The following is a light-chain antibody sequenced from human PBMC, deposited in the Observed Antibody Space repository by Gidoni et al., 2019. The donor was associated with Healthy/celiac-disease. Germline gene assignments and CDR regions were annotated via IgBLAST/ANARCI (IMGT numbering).Light chain of an antibody. V-gene: IGKV1-NL1*01. CDR1: QGISNS. CDR2: AAS. CDR3: QQYYSTPWT. Sequence: GDRVTITCRASQGISNSLAWYQQKPGQAPKLLLYAASRLDSGVPSRFSGSGSGTDYTLTISSLQPEDFATYYCQQYYSTPWTFGQGTKVEIK. J-gene: IGKJ1*01.